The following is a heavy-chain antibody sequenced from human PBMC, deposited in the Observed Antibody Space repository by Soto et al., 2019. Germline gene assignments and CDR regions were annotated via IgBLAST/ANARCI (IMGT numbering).Heavy chain of an antibody. CDR2: ISAYNGNT. V-gene: IGHV1-18*01. CDR1: GYTFTSYG. Sequence: QVQLVQSGAEVKKPGASVKVSCKASGYTFTSYGISWVRQAPGQGLEWMGWISAYNGNTNYAQKLQGRVTMTTDTTTSTAYMELRSLRSDETAVYYCARFASSSWFRGAYYYGMDVWGQGTTVTVSS. CDR3: ARFASSSWFRGAYYYGMDV. D-gene: IGHD6-13*01. J-gene: IGHJ6*02.